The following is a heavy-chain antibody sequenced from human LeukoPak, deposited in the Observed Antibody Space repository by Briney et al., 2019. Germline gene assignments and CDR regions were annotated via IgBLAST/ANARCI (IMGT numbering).Heavy chain of an antibody. J-gene: IGHJ4*02. D-gene: IGHD1-26*01. CDR1: GDSISSDIYS. CDR2: IYYGGST. Sequence: SETLSLTCTVSGDSISSDIYSWGWIRQPPGKGLEWIGTIYYGGSTYYNPSLKGRVTTSVDTSKNQFSLRLSSVTAAHTAVYYCARLYSGSYYERDYWGQGTLVTVSS. CDR3: ARLYSGSYYERDY. V-gene: IGHV4-39*01.